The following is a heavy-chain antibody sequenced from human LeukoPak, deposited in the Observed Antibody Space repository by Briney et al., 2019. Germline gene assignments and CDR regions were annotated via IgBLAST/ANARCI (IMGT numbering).Heavy chain of an antibody. V-gene: IGHV4-31*03. J-gene: IGHJ6*02. D-gene: IGHD6-13*01. CDR1: GGSISSGGYY. Sequence: SQTLSLTCTVSGGSISSGGYYWSWIRQHPGKGLEWIGYIYYSGSTYYNPSLKSRVTISVDTSKNQFSLKLSSVTAADTAVYYCASGPRWYYYYYYGMDVWGQGTTVTVSS. CDR2: IYYSGST. CDR3: ASGPRWYYYYYYGMDV.